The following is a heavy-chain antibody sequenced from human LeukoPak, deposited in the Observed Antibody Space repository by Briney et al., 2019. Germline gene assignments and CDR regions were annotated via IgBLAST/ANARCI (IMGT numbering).Heavy chain of an antibody. CDR3: ARSGGEYSSSWKDYYYYYMDV. J-gene: IGHJ6*03. V-gene: IGHV5-51*01. D-gene: IGHD6-13*01. CDR1: GYRFTSYW. CDR2: IYPGDSDT. Sequence: GESLKISCKGSGYRFTSYWIGWVRHMPGKGLQWLGIIYPGDSDTRYSPSFQGQVTISADKSISTAYLQWSSLKASDTAMYYCARSGGEYSSSWKDYYYYYMDVWGKGTTVTVSS.